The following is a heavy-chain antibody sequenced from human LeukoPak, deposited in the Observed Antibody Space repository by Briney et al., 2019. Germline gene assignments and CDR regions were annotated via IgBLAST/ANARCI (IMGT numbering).Heavy chain of an antibody. CDR1: GFTFSTYN. D-gene: IGHD2-2*03. V-gene: IGHV3-21*01. CDR2: ISSSSNYI. CDR3: AKSGKILGY. Sequence: GGSLRLSCAASGFTFSTYNMNWVRQAPGKGLEWVSSISSSSNYIYYADSVKGRFTISRDNAKNSLYLQMNSLRPEDTAVYYCAKSGKILGYWGQGTLLTVAS. J-gene: IGHJ4*02.